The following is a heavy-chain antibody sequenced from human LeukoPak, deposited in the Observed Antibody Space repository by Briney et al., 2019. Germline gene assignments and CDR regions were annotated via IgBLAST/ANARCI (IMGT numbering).Heavy chain of an antibody. Sequence: PSETLSLTCTVSGGSISSGSYYWSWIRQPAGKGLEWIGRIYTSGSTNYNPSLKSRVTISVDTSKNQFSLKLSSVTAADTAVYYCARKGCSGGSCYFDYWGQGTLVTVSS. J-gene: IGHJ4*02. CDR3: ARKGCSGGSCYFDY. V-gene: IGHV4-61*02. CDR2: IYTSGST. CDR1: GGSISSGSYY. D-gene: IGHD2-15*01.